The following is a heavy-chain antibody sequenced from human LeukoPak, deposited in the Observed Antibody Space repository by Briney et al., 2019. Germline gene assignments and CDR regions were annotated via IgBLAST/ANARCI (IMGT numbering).Heavy chain of an antibody. CDR3: ARHRGDNSNPRYYFYYMDV. V-gene: IGHV4-38-2*01. CDR2: MYHRGGT. CDR1: GHSISSGYY. J-gene: IGHJ6*03. Sequence: SETLSLTCSVSGHSISSGYYWGWIRPPPGKGLEWIGTMYHRGGTYYNPSLKSRVTMSGDTSKNHFSLKLSSVIAADAAVYYCARHRGDNSNPRYYFYYMDVWGKGTTVTVSS. D-gene: IGHD4-11*01.